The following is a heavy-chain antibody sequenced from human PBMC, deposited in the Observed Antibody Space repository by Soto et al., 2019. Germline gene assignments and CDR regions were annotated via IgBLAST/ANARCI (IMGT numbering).Heavy chain of an antibody. V-gene: IGHV3-49*05. D-gene: IGHD5-12*01. Sequence: EVQLVESGGGLVKPGRSLRLSCTASGFTFGDYAMSWFRQAPGKGLEWVGFIRREASGGTTEYAASVKGRFTISRDDSKSIAYLQMNSLKTEDTAVYYCTSEKSVGRDGYPHLKPLDYWGQGTLVTVSS. CDR2: IRREASGGTT. CDR1: GFTFGDYA. J-gene: IGHJ4*02. CDR3: TSEKSVGRDGYPHLKPLDY.